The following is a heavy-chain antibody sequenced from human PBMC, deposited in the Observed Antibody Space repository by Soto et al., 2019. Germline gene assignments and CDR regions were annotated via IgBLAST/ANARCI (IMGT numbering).Heavy chain of an antibody. CDR2: IKSKIDGGTT. V-gene: IGHV3-15*01. D-gene: IGHD2-15*01. CDR1: GFTFRSFP. J-gene: IGHJ4*02. CDR3: TTESTQRFCDGGPCYTLQTKIHDS. Sequence: GGSLRLSCAVSGFTFRSFPMSWVRRAPGKGLEWVSRIKSKIDGGTTDFSAPVKGRFTISRDDSKDTLYLQMNSLKTEDTAVYYCTTESTQRFCDGGPCYTLQTKIHDSWGQGTLVTVSS.